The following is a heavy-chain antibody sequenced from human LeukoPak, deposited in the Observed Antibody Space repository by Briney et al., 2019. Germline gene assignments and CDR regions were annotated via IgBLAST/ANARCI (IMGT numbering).Heavy chain of an antibody. J-gene: IGHJ4*02. V-gene: IGHV3-48*03. D-gene: IGHD3-10*01. CDR1: GFTFSSYE. Sequence: PGRSLRLSCAASGFTFSSYEMNWVRQAPGKGLEWVSYISSSGSTIYYADSVKGRFTIPRDNAKNSLYLQMNSLRAEDTAVYYCAREPLLWFGEFLDYWGQGTLVTVAS. CDR3: AREPLLWFGEFLDY. CDR2: ISSSGSTI.